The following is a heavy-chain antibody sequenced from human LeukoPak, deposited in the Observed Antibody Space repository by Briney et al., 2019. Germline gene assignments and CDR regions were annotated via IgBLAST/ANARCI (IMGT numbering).Heavy chain of an antibody. J-gene: IGHJ6*02. CDR3: ATPNDSSGYFDAYYGMDV. V-gene: IGHV3-23*01. Sequence: GGSLRLSCAASGFTFSSYSMNWVRQAPGKGLEWVSAISGSGGSTYYADSVKGRFTISRDNSKNTLYLQMNSLRAEDTAVYYCATPNDSSGYFDAYYGMDVWGQGTTVTVSS. D-gene: IGHD3-22*01. CDR1: GFTFSSYS. CDR2: ISGSGGST.